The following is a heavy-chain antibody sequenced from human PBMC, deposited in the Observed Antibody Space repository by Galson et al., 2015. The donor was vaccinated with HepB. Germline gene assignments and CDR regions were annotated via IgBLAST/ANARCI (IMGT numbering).Heavy chain of an antibody. CDR2: ITPILGIA. J-gene: IGHJ4*02. Sequence: SVKVSCKASGGTFTYYSVRWVRQAPGQGLEWMGRITPILGIANCAEKFQGRVTFTADKSTNTVYMELSSLKSEDTAVYYCARQEIDTVTDDYWGQGTLVTVSS. CDR3: ARQEIDTVTDDY. CDR1: GGTFTYYS. V-gene: IGHV1-69*02. D-gene: IGHD4-17*01.